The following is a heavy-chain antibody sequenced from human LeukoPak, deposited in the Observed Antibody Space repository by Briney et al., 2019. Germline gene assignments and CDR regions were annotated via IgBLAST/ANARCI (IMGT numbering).Heavy chain of an antibody. J-gene: IGHJ4*02. CDR1: GYRFTSYW. V-gene: IGHV5-10-1*01. CDR2: IDPSDSYT. D-gene: IGHD2-15*01. Sequence: GESLKISCKGSGYRFTSYWISWVRQMPGKGLEWMGRIDPSDSYTNYSPSFQGHVTISADTSISTAYLQWSSLKASDTAMYYCARHLVVAATLSLFDWGQGTLVTVSS. CDR3: ARHLVVAATLSLFD.